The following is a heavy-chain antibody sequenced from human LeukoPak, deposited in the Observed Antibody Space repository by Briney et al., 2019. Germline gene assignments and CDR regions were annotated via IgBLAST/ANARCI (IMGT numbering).Heavy chain of an antibody. D-gene: IGHD4/OR15-4a*01. CDR1: RFTFSSYA. CDR3: ARRAGAYSHPYDC. Sequence: TGGSLRLSCAASRFTFSSYAMSWVRQAPGKGLEWVSFIYSDNTHYSDSVKGRFTISRDNSKNTLYLQMNSLRAEDTAVYYCARRAGAYSHPYDCWGQGTLVTVSS. V-gene: IGHV3-53*01. J-gene: IGHJ4*02. CDR2: IYSDNT.